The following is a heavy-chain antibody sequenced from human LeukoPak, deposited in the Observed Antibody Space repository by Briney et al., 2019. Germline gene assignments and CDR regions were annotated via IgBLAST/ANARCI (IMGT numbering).Heavy chain of an antibody. J-gene: IGHJ4*02. CDR3: ARLGYCSGGSCYNPDY. V-gene: IGHV1-18*01. Sequence: ASVKVSCKASGYTFTSYGISWVRQAPGQGLEWMGWISAYNGNTNYAQKLQDRVTMTTDTSTSTAHMELRSLRSDDTAVYYCARLGYCSGGSCYNPDYWGQGTLVTVSS. CDR1: GYTFTSYG. D-gene: IGHD2-15*01. CDR2: ISAYNGNT.